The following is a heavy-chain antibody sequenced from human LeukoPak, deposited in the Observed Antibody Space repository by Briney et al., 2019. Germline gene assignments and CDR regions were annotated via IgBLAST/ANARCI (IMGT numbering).Heavy chain of an antibody. V-gene: IGHV4-39*07. CDR1: GGSISSSSYY. CDR3: ARDHAWAFDI. Sequence: SETLSLTCTVSGGSISSSSYYWGWIRQPPGKGLEWIGSIYYSGSTYYNPSLKSRVTISVDTSKNQFSLKLGSVTAADTAVYYCARDHAWAFDILGQGTMVTVPS. J-gene: IGHJ3*02. CDR2: IYYSGST.